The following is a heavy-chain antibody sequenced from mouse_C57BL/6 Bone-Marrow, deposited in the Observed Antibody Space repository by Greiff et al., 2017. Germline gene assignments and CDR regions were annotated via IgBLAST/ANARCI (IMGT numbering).Heavy chain of an antibody. J-gene: IGHJ4*01. Sequence: EVKLVESGGGLVQPGGSLKLSCAASGFTFSDYYMYWVRQTPEKRLEWVAYISNGGGSTYYPDTVKSRFTISRDNAKNTLYLHMSRLKSEDTAMYYCARQDYDYAFYAMDYWGQGTSVTVSS. CDR2: ISNGGGST. V-gene: IGHV5-12*01. D-gene: IGHD2-4*01. CDR1: GFTFSDYY. CDR3: ARQDYDYAFYAMDY.